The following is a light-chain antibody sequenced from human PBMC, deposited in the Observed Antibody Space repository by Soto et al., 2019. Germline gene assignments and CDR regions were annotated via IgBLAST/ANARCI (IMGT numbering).Light chain of an antibody. CDR2: DSS. Sequence: EVVMTQSPATLSLSPGERATLSCRASQSVSSNLVWYQQKPGQAPRLLIYDSSTRATGIPARFSGSGSETEFTLTISSLQSEDFALYFCQQCNNGPYTFGHGTKLEIK. CDR1: QSVSSN. CDR3: QQCNNGPYT. V-gene: IGKV3-15*01. J-gene: IGKJ2*01.